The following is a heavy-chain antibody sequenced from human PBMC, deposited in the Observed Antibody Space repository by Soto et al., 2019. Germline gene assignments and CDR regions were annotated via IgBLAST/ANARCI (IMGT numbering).Heavy chain of an antibody. Sequence: GGSLRLSCAASGLTFSSCAMRWVRQAPGKGLEWVSGISDSGGSTYYADSVKGRFTISRDNSKNTLYMQMNSLRAEDTAVYYCAKGLTYYYDSSGQKGAFDIWGQGTMVTVSS. CDR2: ISDSGGST. CDR1: GLTFSSCA. CDR3: AKGLTYYYDSSGQKGAFDI. D-gene: IGHD3-22*01. V-gene: IGHV3-23*01. J-gene: IGHJ3*02.